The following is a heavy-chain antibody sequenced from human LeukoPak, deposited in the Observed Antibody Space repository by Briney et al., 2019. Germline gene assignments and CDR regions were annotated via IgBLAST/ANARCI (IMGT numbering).Heavy chain of an antibody. J-gene: IGHJ4*02. CDR1: GGSISSGSYY. V-gene: IGHV4-61*02. CDR3: ARATYSYGPVPDY. Sequence: PSETLSLTCTVSGGSISSGSYYWSWIRQPAGKGLEWIGRIYTSGSTNYNPSLKSRVTISVDTSKNQFSLKLSSVTAADTAVYYCARATYSYGPVPDYWGQGTLVTVSS. CDR2: IYTSGST. D-gene: IGHD5-18*01.